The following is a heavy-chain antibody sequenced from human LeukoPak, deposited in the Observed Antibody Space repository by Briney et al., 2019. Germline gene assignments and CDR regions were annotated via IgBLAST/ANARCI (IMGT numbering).Heavy chain of an antibody. CDR2: IYPGDSDT. CDR1: GYSFTNYW. D-gene: IGHD1-26*01. Sequence: GESLKIYCKGSGYSFTNYWIGWVRQMPGKGLEWMGIIYPGDSDTRYSPSFQGQVTISADKSISTAYLQWSSLKASDTAMYYCARAVDTGSSDRVFDYWGQGTLVTVSS. V-gene: IGHV5-51*01. J-gene: IGHJ4*02. CDR3: ARAVDTGSSDRVFDY.